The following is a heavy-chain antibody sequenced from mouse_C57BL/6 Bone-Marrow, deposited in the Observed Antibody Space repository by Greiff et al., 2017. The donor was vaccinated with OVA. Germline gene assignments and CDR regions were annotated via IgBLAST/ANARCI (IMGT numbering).Heavy chain of an antibody. J-gene: IGHJ1*03. D-gene: IGHD1-1*01. Sequence: QVQLQQPGAELVKPGASVKVSCKASGYTFTSYWMHWVKQRPGQGLEWIGRIHPSDSDTNYNQKFKGKATLTVDKSSSTAYMQLSSLTSEDSAVYYCAILYGRREVYFDVWGTGTTVTVSS. V-gene: IGHV1-74*01. CDR2: IHPSDSDT. CDR3: AILYGRREVYFDV. CDR1: GYTFTSYW.